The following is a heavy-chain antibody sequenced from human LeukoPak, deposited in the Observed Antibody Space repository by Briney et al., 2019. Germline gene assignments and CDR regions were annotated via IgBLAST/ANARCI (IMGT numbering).Heavy chain of an antibody. J-gene: IGHJ4*02. V-gene: IGHV4-61*02. Sequence: EPSETLSLTCTVSGGSISSGSYYWSWLRQPAGKGLEWIGRIYTSGSTNYNPSLKSRVTISVDTSKNQFSLKLSSVTAADTAVYYCARDRYYYDSSGYLTYYFDYWGQGTLVTVSS. CDR3: ARDRYYYDSSGYLTYYFDY. CDR1: GGSISSGSYY. CDR2: IYTSGST. D-gene: IGHD3-22*01.